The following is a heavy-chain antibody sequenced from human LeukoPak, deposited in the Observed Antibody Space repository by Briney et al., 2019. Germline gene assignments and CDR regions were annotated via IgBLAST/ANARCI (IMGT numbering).Heavy chain of an antibody. CDR1: GGSISSYY. CDR3: ARDSRITMVRAWFDP. D-gene: IGHD3-10*01. J-gene: IGHJ5*02. CDR2: IYTSGST. V-gene: IGHV4-4*07. Sequence: SETLSLTCTVSGGSISSYYWSWIRQPAGKGLEWIGRIYTSGSTNYNPSLKSRVTMSVDTSKNQFSLKLSSVTAEDTAVYYCARDSRITMVRAWFDPWGQGTLVTVSS.